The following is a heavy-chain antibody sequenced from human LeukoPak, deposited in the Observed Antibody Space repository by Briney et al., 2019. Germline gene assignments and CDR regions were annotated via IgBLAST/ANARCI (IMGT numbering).Heavy chain of an antibody. CDR1: GYTFTDYY. Sequence: SVKVSCKASGYTFTDYYMHWVRQAPGQGLEWMGWVNPNSGDTNYVHKFQGRVTMTSDTSISTAYMDLSRVRSDDTAVYYCALLFSSTWYRFDSWGQGTLVTVSS. V-gene: IGHV1-2*02. CDR2: VNPNSGDT. J-gene: IGHJ4*02. D-gene: IGHD6-13*01. CDR3: ALLFSSTWYRFDS.